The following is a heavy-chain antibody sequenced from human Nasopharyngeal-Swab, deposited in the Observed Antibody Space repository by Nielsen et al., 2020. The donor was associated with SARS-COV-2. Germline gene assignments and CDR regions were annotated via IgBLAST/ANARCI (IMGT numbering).Heavy chain of an antibody. CDR3: AKDLRYWGFDH. Sequence: GGSRRLSCAASGFLVSNTYMSWVRQAPGGGLKCVEFLFADGKTFYAASVKGRFTISSDISKNPMYLQMNGLRAADSAVYYCAKDLRYWGFDHWGQGALVTVSS. D-gene: IGHD7-27*01. J-gene: IGHJ4*02. CDR2: LFADGKT. CDR1: GFLVSNTY. V-gene: IGHV3-53*01.